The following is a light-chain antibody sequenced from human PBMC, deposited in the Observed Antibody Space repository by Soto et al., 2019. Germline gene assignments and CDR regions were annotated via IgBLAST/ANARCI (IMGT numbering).Light chain of an antibody. CDR2: GAS. CDR3: QQYNNWPPIT. Sequence: EIVLTQSPGTVSLSPGERATLSCMASQSVSSSYLAWYQQKPGQAPRLLIYGASSRATGIPDRFSGSGSGTDFTLTISSLQSEDFAVYYCQQYNNWPPITFGQGTRLEIK. V-gene: IGKV3-20*01. J-gene: IGKJ5*01. CDR1: QSVSSSY.